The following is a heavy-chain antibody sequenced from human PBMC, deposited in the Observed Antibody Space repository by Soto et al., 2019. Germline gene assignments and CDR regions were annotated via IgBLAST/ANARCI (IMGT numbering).Heavy chain of an antibody. J-gene: IGHJ4*02. CDR2: IGGSGGTT. CDR3: AKLKGAAAGIFDS. CDR1: GFTFSTNA. V-gene: IGHV3-23*01. Sequence: QPGGSLRLSCAASGFTFSTNAMNWVRQAPGKGLEWVSGIGGSGGTTFYADSVKGRFTISRDNSKNTVYLQMNSLKADDTAVYYCAKLKGAAAGIFDSWGQGTLVTVSS. D-gene: IGHD6-13*01.